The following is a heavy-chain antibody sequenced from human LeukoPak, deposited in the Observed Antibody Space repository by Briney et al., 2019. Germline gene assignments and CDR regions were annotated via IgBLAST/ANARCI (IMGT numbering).Heavy chain of an antibody. J-gene: IGHJ4*02. D-gene: IGHD5-18*01. CDR2: ISSVSSYI. CDR3: ARDSDSYGFGY. V-gene: IGHV3-21*01. Sequence: AGGSLRLSCAASGFTFSSYWMHWVRQAPGKGLEWVSSISSVSSYIYYADSLKGRFTISRDNAKNSLYLQMNSLRAEDTAVYYCARDSDSYGFGYWGQGTLVTVSS. CDR1: GFTFSSYW.